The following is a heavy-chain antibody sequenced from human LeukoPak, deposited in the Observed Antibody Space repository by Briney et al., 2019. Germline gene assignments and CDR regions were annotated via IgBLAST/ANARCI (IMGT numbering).Heavy chain of an antibody. CDR2: IYYSGST. J-gene: IGHJ4*02. CDR3: ARAGAYCPSMNCLDY. D-gene: IGHD2-21*01. Sequence: SETLSLTCTVSGGSISSYYWSWIRQPPGKGLEWIGYIYYSGSTNYNPSLKSRVTISVDTSKNQFSLKLSSVTAADTAVYYCARAGAYCPSMNCLDYWGQGTLVTVSS. CDR1: GGSISSYY. V-gene: IGHV4-59*01.